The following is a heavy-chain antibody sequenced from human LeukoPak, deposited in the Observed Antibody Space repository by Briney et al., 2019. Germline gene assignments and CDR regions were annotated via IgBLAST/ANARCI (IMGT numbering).Heavy chain of an antibody. V-gene: IGHV3-48*03. CDR2: ISSSGSTI. J-gene: IGHJ4*02. Sequence: QSGGSLRLSCAASGFTFSSYEMNWVRQAPGKGLEWVSYISSSGSTIYYADSVKGRFTISRDNAKNSLYLQMNSLRAEDTAVYYCARDSSGWHSLDYWGQGTLVTVS. D-gene: IGHD6-19*01. CDR3: ARDSSGWHSLDY. CDR1: GFTFSSYE.